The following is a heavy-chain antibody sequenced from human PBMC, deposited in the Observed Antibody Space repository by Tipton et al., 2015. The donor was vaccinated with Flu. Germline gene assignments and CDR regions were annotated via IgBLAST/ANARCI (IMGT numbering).Heavy chain of an antibody. CDR1: GYSITSAYY. J-gene: IGHJ5*02. D-gene: IGHD4-11*01. CDR2: IYHSGTT. V-gene: IGHV4-38-2*01. Sequence: GLVKPSETLSLSCDVSGYSITSAYYWGWVRQPPGQGLEWIGSIYHSGTTYYNPSLKSRVIISVDTSKNHFSLRLTSVTAADTAVYYCAGRDYSNFVSEPKNWFDPWGQGTLVTVSS. CDR3: AGRDYSNFVSEPKNWFDP.